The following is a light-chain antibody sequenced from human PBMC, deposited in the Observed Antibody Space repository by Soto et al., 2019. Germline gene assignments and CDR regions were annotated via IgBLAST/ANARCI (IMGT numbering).Light chain of an antibody. V-gene: IGKV1-12*01. CDR3: QKANSFPIN. CDR1: QCISTW. J-gene: IGKJ5*01. CDR2: GAS. Sequence: EIQITHSPCAGSASVGDRVTITFLASQCISTWLAWYQQKAGKAPNLLIYGASNLHSGVPSRFSGSGSGTNFTLTISSLQPEDFATYYCQKANSFPINFGQGTRLEIK.